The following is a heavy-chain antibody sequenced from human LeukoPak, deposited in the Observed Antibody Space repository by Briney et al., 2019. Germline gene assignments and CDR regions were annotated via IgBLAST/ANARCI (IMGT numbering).Heavy chain of an antibody. V-gene: IGHV4-34*01. Sequence: PSETLSLTCAVYGGSFSGYYWSWIRQPPGKGLEWIGEINHSGSTNYNPSLKSRVTISVDTSKNQFSLKLSSVTAADTAVYYCARRRVVVAARMDYWGQGTLVTVSS. CDR3: ARRRVVVAARMDY. D-gene: IGHD2-15*01. J-gene: IGHJ4*02. CDR2: INHSGST. CDR1: GGSFSGYY.